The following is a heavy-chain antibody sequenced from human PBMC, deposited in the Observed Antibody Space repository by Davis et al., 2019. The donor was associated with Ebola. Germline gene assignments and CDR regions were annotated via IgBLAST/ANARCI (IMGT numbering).Heavy chain of an antibody. V-gene: IGHV7-4-1*02. D-gene: IGHD6-13*01. J-gene: IGHJ4*02. CDR1: GYPFTDFA. CDR2: INTNTGNP. Sequence: ASVKVSCKASGYPFTDFAINWLRQAPGQGLEWMGWINTNTGNPTYAQGFTGRFVFSLDTSVSTAYLQISSLKAEDTAVYYCARGGAAGLWGQGTLVTVSS. CDR3: ARGGAAGL.